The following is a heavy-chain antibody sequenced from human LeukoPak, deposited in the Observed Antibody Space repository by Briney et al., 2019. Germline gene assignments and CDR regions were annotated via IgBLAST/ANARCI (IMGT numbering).Heavy chain of an antibody. CDR1: GYPISSGYY. V-gene: IGHV4-38-2*01. Sequence: SETLSLTCAVSGYPISSGYYWGWIRQPPGKGLEWIGSIYHSGSTYYNPSLKSRVTISVDTSKNQFSLKLSSVTAADTAVYYCARGVGYDILTGPLFDYWGQGTLVTVSS. CDR2: IYHSGST. J-gene: IGHJ4*02. D-gene: IGHD3-9*01. CDR3: ARGVGYDILTGPLFDY.